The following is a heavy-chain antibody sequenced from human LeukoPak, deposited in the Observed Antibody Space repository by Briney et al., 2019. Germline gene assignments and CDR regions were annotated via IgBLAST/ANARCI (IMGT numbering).Heavy chain of an antibody. CDR2: INHSGST. D-gene: IGHD3-16*02. Sequence: SETLSLTCAVYGGSFSGYYWSWIRQPPGKGLEWIGEINHSGSTNYNPSLTSRVTISVDTSKHQFSLQLSSVTAADTAVYYCARRIMITFGGVIVIYYYFDYWGQGTLVTVSS. J-gene: IGHJ4*02. V-gene: IGHV4-34*01. CDR3: ARRIMITFGGVIVIYYYFDY. CDR1: GGSFSGYY.